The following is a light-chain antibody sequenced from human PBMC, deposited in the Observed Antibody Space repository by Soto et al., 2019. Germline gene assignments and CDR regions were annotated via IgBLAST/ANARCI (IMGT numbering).Light chain of an antibody. V-gene: IGLV2-11*01. CDR1: SSDVGGYDY. CDR2: DVS. J-gene: IGLJ2*01. Sequence: SALTQPRSLSGSPGQSVTISCTGTSSDVGGYDYVSWYQQHPGKVPKLMIFDVSKRPSGVPDRFSGPKSGNTASLTLSGLQADDEADYHCCSYAGSSILIFGGGTKVTVL. CDR3: CSYAGSSILI.